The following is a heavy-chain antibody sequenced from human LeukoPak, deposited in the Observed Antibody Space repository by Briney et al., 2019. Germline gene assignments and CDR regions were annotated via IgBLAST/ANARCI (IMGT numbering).Heavy chain of an antibody. D-gene: IGHD6-19*01. CDR1: GYTFTGYN. CDR2: INPNTGGT. CDR3: ARALGMAVAGSAGY. Sequence: GASVKVSCKASGYTFTGYNIHWVRQAPGQGLEWRGWINPNTGGTTFAQKFQGRVTMTRDTSISTAYMELSSLRSDDTAVYYCARALGMAVAGSAGYWGQGTLVTVSS. J-gene: IGHJ4*02. V-gene: IGHV1-2*02.